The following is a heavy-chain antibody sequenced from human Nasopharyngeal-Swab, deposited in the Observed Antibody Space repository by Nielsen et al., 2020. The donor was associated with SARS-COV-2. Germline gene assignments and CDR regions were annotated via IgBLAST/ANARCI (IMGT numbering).Heavy chain of an antibody. CDR2: SITILGMA. CDR3: ARAMAKEGAVYYYGMDV. D-gene: IGHD5-24*01. V-gene: IGHV1-69*10. J-gene: IGHJ6*02. Sequence: SVKVSCKASRGTFSSYAISWVRQAPAKGLEWMGGSITILGMANYAQKFQGRVTITEDKSTSTAYMELSSLRSEDTAVYYCARAMAKEGAVYYYGMDVWGQGTTVTVSS. CDR1: RGTFSSYA.